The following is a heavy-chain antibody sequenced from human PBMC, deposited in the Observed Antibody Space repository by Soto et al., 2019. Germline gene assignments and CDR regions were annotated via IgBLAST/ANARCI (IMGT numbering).Heavy chain of an antibody. D-gene: IGHD2-2*01. V-gene: IGHV4-34*01. J-gene: IGHJ4*02. CDR3: ARVRGYCSSTSCYEDIDY. CDR1: GGSFSGYY. CDR2: INHSGST. Sequence: PSETLSLTCAVYGGSFSGYYWSWIRQPPGKGLEWIGEINHSGSTNYNPSLKSRVTISVDTSKNQSSLKLSSVTAADTAVYYCARVRGYCSSTSCYEDIDYWGQGTLVTVSS.